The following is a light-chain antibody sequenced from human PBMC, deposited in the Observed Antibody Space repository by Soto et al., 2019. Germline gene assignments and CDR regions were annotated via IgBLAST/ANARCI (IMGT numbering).Light chain of an antibody. Sequence: QSALTQPPSVSGAPGQRVTISCTGSSSNIGAGYDVHWYQQLPGTAPKLLIYGNSNRPSGVPHRFSGSKSGNSASLTISGLQAEDEADYYCNSYRDSSTFVFGSGTKVTVL. CDR1: SSNIGAGYD. CDR3: NSYRDSSTFV. J-gene: IGLJ1*01. CDR2: GNS. V-gene: IGLV1-40*01.